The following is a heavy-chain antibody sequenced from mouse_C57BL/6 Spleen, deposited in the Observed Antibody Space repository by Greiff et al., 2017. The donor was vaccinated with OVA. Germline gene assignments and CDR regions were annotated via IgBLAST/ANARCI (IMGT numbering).Heavy chain of an antibody. CDR2: IYPRDGST. CDR1: GYTFTSYD. J-gene: IGHJ3*01. D-gene: IGHD1-1*02. CDR3: ASYGWFAY. Sequence: VMLVESGPELVKPGASVKLSCKASGYTFTSYDINWVKQRPGQGLEWIGWIYPRDGSTKYNEKFKGKATLTVDTASSTAYMELHSLTSEDSAVYFCASYGWFAYWGQGTLVTVSA. V-gene: IGHV1-85*01.